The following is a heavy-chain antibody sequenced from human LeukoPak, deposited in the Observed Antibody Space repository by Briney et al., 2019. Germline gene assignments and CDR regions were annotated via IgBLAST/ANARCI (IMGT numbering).Heavy chain of an antibody. J-gene: IGHJ4*02. CDR1: GFTFSSYA. V-gene: IGHV3-23*01. CDR3: AKEARRSSYGYYFDY. D-gene: IGHD5-18*01. CDR2: IRGSGGST. Sequence: GGSLRLSCAASGFTFSSYAMRWVRQAPGKGLEWVSAIRGSGGSTYYADSVKGRFTISRDNSKNTLYLQMNSLRAEDTAVYYCAKEARRSSYGYYFDYWGQGTLVTVSS.